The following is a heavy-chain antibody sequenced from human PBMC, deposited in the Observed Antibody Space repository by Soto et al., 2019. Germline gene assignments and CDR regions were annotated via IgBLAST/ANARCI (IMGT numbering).Heavy chain of an antibody. J-gene: IGHJ3*02. D-gene: IGHD4-17*01. CDR1: GLTFSGSA. CDR2: IRSKANNYAT. CDR3: AKEDDYGHRRKAFDI. Sequence: GGSLRLSCAASGLTFSGSAMHWVRQASGKGLEWVGRIRSKANNYATAYAASVKGRFTISRDNSKNTLYLQMNSLRAEDTAVYYCAKEDDYGHRRKAFDIWGQGTMVTVSS. V-gene: IGHV3-73*01.